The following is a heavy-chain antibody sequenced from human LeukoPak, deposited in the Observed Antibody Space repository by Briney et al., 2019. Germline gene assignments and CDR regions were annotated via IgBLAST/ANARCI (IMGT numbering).Heavy chain of an antibody. V-gene: IGHV4-34*01. CDR2: INHSGST. J-gene: IGHJ4*02. CDR1: GGSFSGYY. Sequence: SETLSLTCAVYGGSFSGYYWSWIRQPPGKGLEWIGEINHSGSTNYNPSLKSRVTISVDTSKNQFSLKLSSVTAADTAVYYCARDNYYDFWSGYRGFLDYWGQGTLVTVSS. CDR3: ARDNYYDFWSGYRGFLDY. D-gene: IGHD3-3*01.